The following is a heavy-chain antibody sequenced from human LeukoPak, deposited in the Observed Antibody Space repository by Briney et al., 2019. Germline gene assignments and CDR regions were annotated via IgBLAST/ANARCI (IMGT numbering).Heavy chain of an antibody. D-gene: IGHD3-16*02. CDR1: GGTFSSYA. Sequence: ASVKVSCKASGGTFSSYAISWVRQAPGQGLEWMGGIIPIFGTANYAQKFQGRVTITADESTSTAYMELSSLRSEDTAVYYCARGRFGGLGELSQGRHRNWFDPWGQGTLVTVSS. J-gene: IGHJ5*02. CDR3: ARGRFGGLGELSQGRHRNWFDP. CDR2: IIPIFGTA. V-gene: IGHV1-69*13.